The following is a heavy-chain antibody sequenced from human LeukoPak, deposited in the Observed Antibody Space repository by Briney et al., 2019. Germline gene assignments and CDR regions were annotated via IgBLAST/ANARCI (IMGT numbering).Heavy chain of an antibody. V-gene: IGHV3-23*01. D-gene: IGHD6-19*01. CDR2: IFGSGGSA. J-gene: IGHJ4*02. Sequence: GGSLRLSCTASGFTFSSYAMYWVRQAPGKGLEWVSGIFGSGGSAHYADSVKGRFTISRDNSKNTVYLQMNSLRAEDTAVYYCGKTTTGYSSGRYPAWPVDYWGQGTLVTVSS. CDR3: GKTTTGYSSGRYPAWPVDY. CDR1: GFTFSSYA.